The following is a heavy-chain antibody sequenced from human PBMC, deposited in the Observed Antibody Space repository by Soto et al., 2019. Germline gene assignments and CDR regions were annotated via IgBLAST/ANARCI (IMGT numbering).Heavy chain of an antibody. J-gene: IGHJ4*02. Sequence: QVQLVESGGGVVQPGRSLRLSCAASGFTFSSYTMHWVRQGPGKGLECVAVISYDGNNKNYADSVKGRFTISRDNSRNAVYLQMNSLRPEDTAVYYCARDGDPFGVLSDGFDSWGQGTLVTVSS. CDR1: GFTFSSYT. CDR2: ISYDGNNK. D-gene: IGHD3-3*01. V-gene: IGHV3-30-3*01. CDR3: ARDGDPFGVLSDGFDS.